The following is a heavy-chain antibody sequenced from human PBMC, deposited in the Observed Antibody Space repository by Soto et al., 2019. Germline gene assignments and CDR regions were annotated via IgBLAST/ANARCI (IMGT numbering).Heavy chain of an antibody. CDR2: IKSKTDGGTT. D-gene: IGHD2-21*01. CDR1: GFTFSNAW. CDR3: IVCYPYYFHY. Sequence: EVQLVESGGGLVKPGGSLRLSCAAFGFTFSNAWMNWVRQAPGKGLEWVGRIKSKTDGGTTDYAAPVKGRFTISRDDSTNTLYLQMNRLKTGDAAVYYWIVCYPYYFHYWGPGILVPVSS. V-gene: IGHV3-15*07. J-gene: IGHJ4*02.